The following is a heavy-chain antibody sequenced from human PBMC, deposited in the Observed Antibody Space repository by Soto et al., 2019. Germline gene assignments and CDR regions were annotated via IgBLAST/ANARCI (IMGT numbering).Heavy chain of an antibody. CDR3: ARELHYYDSSGYYRYYGMDV. Sequence: ASVKVSCKASGYTFTSYAMHWVRQAPGQRLEWMGWINAGNGNTKYSQKFQGRVTITRDTSASTAYMELRSLRSDDTAVYYCARELHYYDSSGYYRYYGMDVWGQGTTVTVSS. CDR2: INAGNGNT. J-gene: IGHJ6*02. CDR1: GYTFTSYA. V-gene: IGHV1-3*01. D-gene: IGHD3-22*01.